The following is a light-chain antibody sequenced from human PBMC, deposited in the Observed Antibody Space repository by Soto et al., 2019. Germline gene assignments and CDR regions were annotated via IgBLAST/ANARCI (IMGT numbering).Light chain of an antibody. J-gene: IGKJ3*01. CDR1: QSVSDSY. V-gene: IGKV3-20*01. CDR2: AS. Sequence: EIVLTQSPGTLSLSPGERATLSCRASQSVSDSYLAWYQQKPGQAHRLLIYASSRATGIPDRFSGGGSGTDFTLTISRLEPEDFAVYYWQHYGTSALFGPGTKVDIK. CDR3: QHYGTSAL.